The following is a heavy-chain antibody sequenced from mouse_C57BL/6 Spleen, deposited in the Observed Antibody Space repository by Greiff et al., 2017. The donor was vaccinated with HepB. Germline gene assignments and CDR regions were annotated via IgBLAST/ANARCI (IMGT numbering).Heavy chain of an antibody. V-gene: IGHV1-59*01. CDR3: AREGAYVLDY. CDR2: IDPSDSYT. Sequence: QVQLQQPGAELVRPGTSVKLSCKASGYTFTSYWMHWVKQRPGQGLEWIGVIDPSDSYTNYNQKFKGKATLTVDTSSSTAYMQLSSLTSEDSAVYYCAREGAYVLDYWGQGTTLTVSS. D-gene: IGHD2-10*02. CDR1: GYTFTSYW. J-gene: IGHJ2*01.